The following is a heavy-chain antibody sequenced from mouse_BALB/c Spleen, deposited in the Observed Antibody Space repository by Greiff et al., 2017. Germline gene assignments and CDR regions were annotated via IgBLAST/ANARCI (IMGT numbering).Heavy chain of an antibody. CDR2: IDPENGNT. CDR1: GFNIKDYY. D-gene: IGHD2-14*01. J-gene: IGHJ3*01. CDR3: ARDRSCFAY. V-gene: IGHV14-1*02. Sequence: VQLQQSGAELVRPGALVKLSCKASGFNIKDYYMHWVKQRPEQGLEWIGWIDPENGNTIYDPKFQGKASITADTSSNTAYLQLSSLTSEDTAVYYCARDRSCFAYWGQGTLVTVSA.